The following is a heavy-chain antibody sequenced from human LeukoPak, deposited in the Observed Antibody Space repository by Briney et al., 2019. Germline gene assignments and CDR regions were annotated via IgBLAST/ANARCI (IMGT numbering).Heavy chain of an antibody. V-gene: IGHV3-30-3*01. Sequence: GRSLRLSCAASGFTFSSYAMHWVRQAPGKGLEWVAVISYDGSNKYYADSVKGRFTISRDNSKNTLYLQMNSLRAEDTAVYYCARNYYDSSGYYYSLGYWGQGILVTVSS. D-gene: IGHD3-22*01. J-gene: IGHJ4*02. CDR1: GFTFSSYA. CDR2: ISYDGSNK. CDR3: ARNYYDSSGYYYSLGY.